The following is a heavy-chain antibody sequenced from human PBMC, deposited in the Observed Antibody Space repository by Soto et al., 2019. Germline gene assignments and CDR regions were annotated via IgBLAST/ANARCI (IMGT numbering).Heavy chain of an antibody. V-gene: IGHV4-59*01. J-gene: IGHJ5*02. CDR3: ARCPIDHNWFDP. Sequence: QVQLQESGPGLVKPSETLSLTCTVSGSDITTYYWSWLRQSPGKGLEWIGHIYDTGSTTYNPSLKSRVNNSVDTSNKQFSLRLTSVTAADTAVYYCARCPIDHNWFDPWGQGTLVTVSS. D-gene: IGHD3-9*01. CDR1: GSDITTYY. CDR2: IYDTGST.